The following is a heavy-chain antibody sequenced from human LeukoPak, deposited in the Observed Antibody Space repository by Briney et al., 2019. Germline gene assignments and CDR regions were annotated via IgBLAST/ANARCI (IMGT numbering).Heavy chain of an antibody. J-gene: IGHJ4*02. CDR3: AMGAPFDY. Sequence: GGSLRLSCAASGFTFSSCGMTWVRQAPGKGLEWVSSISGSDDGTYYADSVKGRFTISRDNSKNTLYLQMNSLRAEDTAVYYCAMGAPFDYWGQGTLVTVSS. D-gene: IGHD3-16*01. V-gene: IGHV3-23*01. CDR1: GFTFSSCG. CDR2: ISGSDDGT.